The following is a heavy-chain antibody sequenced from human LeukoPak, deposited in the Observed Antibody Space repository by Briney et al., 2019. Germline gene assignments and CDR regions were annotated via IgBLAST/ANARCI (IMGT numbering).Heavy chain of an antibody. V-gene: IGHV4-61*02. CDR1: GGSINSGSYY. J-gene: IGHJ4*02. CDR3: ARGEGRYGVVDY. D-gene: IGHD4-17*01. CDR2: MYTSGST. Sequence: SQTLSLTCTVSGGSINSGSYYWSWIRQPAGKGLEWIGRMYTSGSTDYNPSLKSRVTISVDTSKNQFSLKLNSVTAADTAVYYCARGEGRYGVVDYWGQGTLVTVSS.